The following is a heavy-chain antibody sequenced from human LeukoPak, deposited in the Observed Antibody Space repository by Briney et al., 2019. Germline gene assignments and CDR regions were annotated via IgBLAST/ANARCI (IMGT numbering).Heavy chain of an antibody. D-gene: IGHD2-2*01. CDR3: AKEGRAVVPAATGREAFDI. CDR2: ISGSGGST. V-gene: IGHV3-23*01. J-gene: IGHJ3*02. CDR1: GFTFSNFG. Sequence: GGSLRLSCVVSGFTFSNFGMSWVRQAPGRGLEWVSSISGSGGSTNYADSVKGRFTISRDNSKNTLYLQMNSLRAEDTAVYYCAKEGRAVVPAATGREAFDIWGQGTMVTVSS.